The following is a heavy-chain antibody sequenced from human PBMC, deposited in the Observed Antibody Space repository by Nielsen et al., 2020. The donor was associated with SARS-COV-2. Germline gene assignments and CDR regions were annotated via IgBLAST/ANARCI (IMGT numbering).Heavy chain of an antibody. Sequence: GGSLRLSCAASGFTFSSYAMSWVRQAPGKGLEWVSAISGSGGSTYYADSVKGRFTISRDNSKNTLYLQMNSLRAEDTAVYNCAKVGYGDYGPFDYWGQGTLVTVSS. J-gene: IGHJ4*02. CDR1: GFTFSSYA. V-gene: IGHV3-23*01. CDR2: ISGSGGST. D-gene: IGHD4-17*01. CDR3: AKVGYGDYGPFDY.